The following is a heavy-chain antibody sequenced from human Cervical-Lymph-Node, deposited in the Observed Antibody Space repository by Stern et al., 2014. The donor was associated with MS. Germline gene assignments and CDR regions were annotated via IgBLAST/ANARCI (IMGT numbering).Heavy chain of an antibody. V-gene: IGHV3-30*18. Sequence: VQLEESGGGVVQPGRSLRLSCADSGFTFGSYGMHWVRQAPGKGLEGVAVISFDASKKDYADSVKGRLTISRDNIKNTLYLQMSSLRVEDTAVYYCAKGPAAMGGWRYYGMDVWGQGTTVTVSS. CDR1: GFTFGSYG. D-gene: IGHD2-2*01. CDR2: ISFDASKK. CDR3: AKGPAAMGGWRYYGMDV. J-gene: IGHJ6*02.